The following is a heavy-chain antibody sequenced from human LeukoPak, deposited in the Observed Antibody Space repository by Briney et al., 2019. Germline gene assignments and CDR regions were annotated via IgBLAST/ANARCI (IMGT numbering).Heavy chain of an antibody. D-gene: IGHD3-9*01. CDR3: VKWGDYDILTGYYDSDY. V-gene: IGHV3-23*01. Sequence: PGASLRLSCAASGFTFSNYAMSWVRQAPGKGLEWVSAIVGSGGSTYYADSVKGRFTISRDNPKNTLYLQMNSLRAEDTAVYYCVKWGDYDILTGYYDSDYWGQGTLVTVSS. J-gene: IGHJ4*02. CDR2: IVGSGGST. CDR1: GFTFSNYA.